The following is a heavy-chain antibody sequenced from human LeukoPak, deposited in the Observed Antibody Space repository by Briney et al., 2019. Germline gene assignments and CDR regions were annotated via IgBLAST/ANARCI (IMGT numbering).Heavy chain of an antibody. CDR2: ISWNSGRI. Sequence: GRSLILSCAASGVTIFDYAMHWFRQAIGRGLEWVLGISWNSGRIGYADSVKSRFTISRDNAKNSLYLQMNSLRADDMALYYCAKDIYKYRPAAAGTFDYWGQGTLVTVSS. J-gene: IGHJ4*02. CDR1: GVTIFDYA. CDR3: AKDIYKYRPAAAGTFDY. V-gene: IGHV3-9*03. D-gene: IGHD6-13*01.